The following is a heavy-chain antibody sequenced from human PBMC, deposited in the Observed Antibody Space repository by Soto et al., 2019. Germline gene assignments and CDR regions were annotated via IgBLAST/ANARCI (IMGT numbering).Heavy chain of an antibody. V-gene: IGHV6-1*01. CDR1: GCSVSSTSAA. Sequence: PSQTPSLTCAMSGCSVSSTSAAWSCIRQSPSRGLEWLGRTYYRSKWYIDYSVSAKSRITINPDTSKNQFSLQLNSVTPEDTAVYYCARGSYYSGWVWGQGTMVPVSS. CDR2: TYYRSKWYI. D-gene: IGHD6-19*01. J-gene: IGHJ4*02. CDR3: ARGSYYSGWV.